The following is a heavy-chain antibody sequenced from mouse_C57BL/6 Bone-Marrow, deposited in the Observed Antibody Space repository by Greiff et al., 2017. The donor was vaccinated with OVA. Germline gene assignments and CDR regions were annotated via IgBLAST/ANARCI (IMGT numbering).Heavy chain of an antibody. D-gene: IGHD1-1*01. CDR1: GYAFTNYL. V-gene: IGHV1-54*01. CDR3: ARWAFTTVTPGAMDY. J-gene: IGHJ4*01. Sequence: VKLLESGAELVRPGTSVKVSCKASGYAFTNYLIEWVKQRPGQGLEWIGVINPGSGGTNYNEKFKGKATLTADKSSSTAYMQLSSLTSEDSAVYFCARWAFTTVTPGAMDYWGQGTSVTVSS. CDR2: INPGSGGT.